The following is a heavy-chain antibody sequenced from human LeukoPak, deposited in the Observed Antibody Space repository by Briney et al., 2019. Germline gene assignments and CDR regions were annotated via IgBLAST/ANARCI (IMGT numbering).Heavy chain of an antibody. Sequence: SETLSLTCTVSGGSISSYYWTWIRQPPGKGLEWIGSIYYSGSTYYNPSLKSRVTISVDTSKNQFSLKLSSVTAADTAVYYCARRGVAGATEYWGQGTLVTVSS. CDR1: GGSISSYY. CDR3: ARRGVAGATEY. D-gene: IGHD1-26*01. V-gene: IGHV4-59*05. CDR2: IYYSGST. J-gene: IGHJ4*02.